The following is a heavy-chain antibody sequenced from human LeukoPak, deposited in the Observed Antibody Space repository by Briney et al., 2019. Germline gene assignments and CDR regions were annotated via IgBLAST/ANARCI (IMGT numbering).Heavy chain of an antibody. CDR1: GYSFTSYW. CDR3: ARLGPSSTGYYYYMDV. CDR2: IYPGDSDT. J-gene: IGHJ6*03. V-gene: IGHV5-51*01. D-gene: IGHD2-2*01. Sequence: GASLQISCKGSGYSFTSYWIGWVRQMPGKGLEWMGIIYPGDSDTRYSPSFQGQVTISADKSISTAYLQWSSLKASDTAMYYCARLGPSSTGYYYYMDVWGKGTTVTISS.